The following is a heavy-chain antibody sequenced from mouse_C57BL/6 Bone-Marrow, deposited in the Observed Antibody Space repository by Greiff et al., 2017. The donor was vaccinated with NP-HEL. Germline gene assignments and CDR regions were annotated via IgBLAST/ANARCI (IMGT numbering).Heavy chain of an antibody. J-gene: IGHJ4*01. Sequence: EVKLMESEGGLVQPGSSMKLSCTASGFTFSDYYMAWVRQVPEKGLEWVANINYDGSSTYYLDSLKSRFIISRDNAKNILYLQMSSLKSEDTATYYCARDRGVRLDYWGQGTSVTVSS. V-gene: IGHV5-16*01. CDR1: GFTFSDYY. D-gene: IGHD1-2*01. CDR2: INYDGSST. CDR3: ARDRGVRLDY.